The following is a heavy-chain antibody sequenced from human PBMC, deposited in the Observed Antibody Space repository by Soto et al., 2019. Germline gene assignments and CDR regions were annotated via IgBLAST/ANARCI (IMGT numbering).Heavy chain of an antibody. V-gene: IGHV1-58*02. Sequence: AASVNVSCKASGFTFTISAMQWVRQARGQRLEWIGWIVVGSGNTNYAQKFQERVTITRDMSTSTAYMELSSLRSEDTAVYYCAADRSIVVALDAFDIWGQGTMVTVSS. CDR3: AADRSIVVALDAFDI. CDR1: GFTFTISA. D-gene: IGHD3-22*01. J-gene: IGHJ3*02. CDR2: IVVGSGNT.